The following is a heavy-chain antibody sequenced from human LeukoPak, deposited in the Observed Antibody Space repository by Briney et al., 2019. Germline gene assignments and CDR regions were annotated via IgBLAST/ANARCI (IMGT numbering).Heavy chain of an antibody. J-gene: IGHJ3*02. V-gene: IGHV3-15*01. CDR2: IKSKTDGGTT. D-gene: IGHD2-2*01. Sequence: PGGSLRLSCAASGCTFSNAWMSWVRQAPGKGLEWVGRIKSKTDGGTTDYAAPVKGRFTISRDDSKNTLYLQMNSLKTEDTAVYYCTTDQWSTDAFDIWGQGTMVTVSS. CDR1: GCTFSNAW. CDR3: TTDQWSTDAFDI.